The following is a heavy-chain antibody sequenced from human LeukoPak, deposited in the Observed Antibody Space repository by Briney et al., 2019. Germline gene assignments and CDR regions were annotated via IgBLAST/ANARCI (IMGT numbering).Heavy chain of an antibody. V-gene: IGHV3-21*01. CDR1: GFTVSSSY. J-gene: IGHJ6*02. Sequence: GGSLRLSCAASGFTVSSSYMSWVRQAPGKGLEWVSSISSSSSYIYYADSVKGRFTISRDNAKNSLYLQMNSLRAEDTAVYYCARDLFFLPYYYGMDVWGQGTTVTVSS. CDR2: ISSSSSYI. CDR3: ARDLFFLPYYYGMDV. D-gene: IGHD2-2*01.